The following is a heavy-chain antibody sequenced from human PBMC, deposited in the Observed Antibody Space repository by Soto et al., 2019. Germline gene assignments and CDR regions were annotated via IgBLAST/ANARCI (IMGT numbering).Heavy chain of an antibody. V-gene: IGHV1-58*02. J-gene: IGHJ3*02. Sequence: ASVKVSCKASGFTFTSSAMQWVRQARGQRLEWIGWIVVGSGNTNYAQKFQERVTITRDMSTSTACMELSSLRSEDTAVYYCASERYCISTSCDAGSKEHDAFDIWG. CDR3: ASERYCISTSCDAGSKEHDAFDI. D-gene: IGHD2-2*01. CDR2: IVVGSGNT. CDR1: GFTFTSSA.